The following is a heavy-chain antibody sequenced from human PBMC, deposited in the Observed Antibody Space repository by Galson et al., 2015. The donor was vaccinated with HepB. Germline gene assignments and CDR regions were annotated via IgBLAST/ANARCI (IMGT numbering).Heavy chain of an antibody. CDR1: GYTFTSYY. D-gene: IGHD3-10*01. Sequence: SVKVSCKASGYTFTSYYMHWVRQAPGQGLEWMGIINPSGGSTSYAQKFQGRVTMTRDTSTSTVYMELSSLRSEDTAVYYCALSITMVRGVIIPPFDYWGQGTLVTVSS. CDR3: ALSITMVRGVIIPPFDY. CDR2: INPSGGST. V-gene: IGHV1-46*01. J-gene: IGHJ4*02.